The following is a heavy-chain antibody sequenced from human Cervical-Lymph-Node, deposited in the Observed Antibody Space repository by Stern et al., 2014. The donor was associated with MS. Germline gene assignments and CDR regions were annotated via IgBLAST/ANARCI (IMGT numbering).Heavy chain of an antibody. CDR2: IYPYDSDT. Sequence: EVQLLESGAEVKKPGESLTVSCKGFGYSFNIYWIAWVRQRPGQGLEWMGIIYPYDSDTGYSPSFQGQVTFSVDKSISTAYLQWSSLKPSDTATYFCARRGMDVWGQGTSVTVSS. CDR1: GYSFNIYW. J-gene: IGHJ6*02. CDR3: ARRGMDV. V-gene: IGHV5-51*01.